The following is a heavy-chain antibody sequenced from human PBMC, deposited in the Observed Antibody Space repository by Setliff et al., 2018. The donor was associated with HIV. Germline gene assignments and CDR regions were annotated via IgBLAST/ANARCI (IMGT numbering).Heavy chain of an antibody. V-gene: IGHV3-20*04. CDR3: AAILQG. Sequence: GGSLRLSCAASGFTFDDYGMNWVRQVPGKGLEWVSGTSWSGASTGYGDSVRGRFTISGDYAKNSVYLQMNSLRAEDTAVYYCAAILQGWGQGTLVTVSS. CDR1: GFTFDDYG. CDR2: TSWSGAST. J-gene: IGHJ4*02.